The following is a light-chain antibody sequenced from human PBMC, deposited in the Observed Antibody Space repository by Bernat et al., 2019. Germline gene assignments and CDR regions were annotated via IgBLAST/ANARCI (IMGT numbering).Light chain of an antibody. Sequence: DIQLTQSPSFLSASVGDRVTITCRASQVIGTYLAWYHQKPGKAPHLLIYGESTLQSGVPSRFSGSGSGTEFTLTISSLQPEDSATYYCQQLDKFPITFAQGTRLEI. CDR2: GES. CDR3: QQLDKFPIT. V-gene: IGKV1-9*01. CDR1: QVIGTY. J-gene: IGKJ5*01.